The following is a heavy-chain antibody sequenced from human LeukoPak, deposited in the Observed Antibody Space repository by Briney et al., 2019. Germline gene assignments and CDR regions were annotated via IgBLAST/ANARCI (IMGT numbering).Heavy chain of an antibody. CDR3: ARAPIQYDFWSGYYNNRAGEYDY. J-gene: IGHJ4*02. V-gene: IGHV1-8*03. CDR1: GYTFTSYD. Sequence: ASVKVSCKASGYTFTSYDINWVRQATGQGLEWMGWMNPNSGNTGYAQKFQGRVTITRNTSISTAYMELSSLRSEDTAVYYCARAPIQYDFWSGYYNNRAGEYDYWGQGTLVTVSS. D-gene: IGHD3-3*01. CDR2: MNPNSGNT.